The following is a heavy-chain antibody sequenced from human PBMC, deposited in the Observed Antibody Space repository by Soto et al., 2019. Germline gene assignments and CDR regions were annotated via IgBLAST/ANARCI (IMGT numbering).Heavy chain of an antibody. CDR3: ARDTSKVNDYYAGAAFDI. D-gene: IGHD3-22*01. CDR2: IFNSGTT. CDR1: GDSFFSGDYF. Sequence: QVQLQESGPGLVKPSQTLSLTCTVSGDSFFSGDYFWSWIRQPPGKGLEWIGYIFNSGTTYYNPSLRSRLSISIDTSKNQFSLTSNSVTAADTAVHYCARDTSKVNDYYAGAAFDIWGQGTMVTVSS. J-gene: IGHJ3*02. V-gene: IGHV4-30-4*01.